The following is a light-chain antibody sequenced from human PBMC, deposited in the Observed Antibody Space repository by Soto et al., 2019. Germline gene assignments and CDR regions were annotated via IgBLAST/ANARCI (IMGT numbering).Light chain of an antibody. V-gene: IGLV2-14*01. Sequence: LTQPASVSGSPGQSITISCTGTSSDVGGYNYVSWYQHHPGKAPKLIIYEVNNRPSGVSNRFSGSKSGNTASLTISGLQAEDEADYYCSSYTTSSTLVFGGGTKLTVL. CDR2: EVN. J-gene: IGLJ3*02. CDR1: SSDVGGYNY. CDR3: SSYTTSSTLV.